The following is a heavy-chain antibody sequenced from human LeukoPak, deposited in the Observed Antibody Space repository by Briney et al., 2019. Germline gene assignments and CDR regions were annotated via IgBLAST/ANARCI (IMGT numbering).Heavy chain of an antibody. CDR1: GGSISKYY. D-gene: IGHD6-19*01. CDR2: ISYTGST. V-gene: IGHV4-59*01. J-gene: IGHJ3*02. CDR3: AREVSVAGRVETFDI. Sequence: SETLSLTCTVSGGSISKYYWNWIRQPPGKGLEWIGYISYTGSTNYNSSLKSRVTISVDTSKKQFSLKLSSVTAADTAVYCCAREVSVAGRVETFDIWGQGTMVTVSS.